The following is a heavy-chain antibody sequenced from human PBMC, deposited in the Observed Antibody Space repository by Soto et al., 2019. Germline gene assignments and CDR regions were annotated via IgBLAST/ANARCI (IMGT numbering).Heavy chain of an antibody. CDR2: ISYDGSLK. Sequence: QVQLVESGGGVVQPGRSLRLSCAASGFTFSRYGMSWVRQAPGKGLEWMANISYDGSLKYYGDSVRGRFTISRDNSKSTLYLQMSSLRPEDTAVYYCAKEITPVSGPWDFDYWGRGTLVTVSS. V-gene: IGHV3-30*18. CDR1: GFTFSRYG. J-gene: IGHJ4*02. CDR3: AKEITPVSGPWDFDY. D-gene: IGHD6-19*01.